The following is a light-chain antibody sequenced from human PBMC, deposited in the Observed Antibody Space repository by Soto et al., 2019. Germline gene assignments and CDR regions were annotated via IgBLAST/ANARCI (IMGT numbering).Light chain of an antibody. Sequence: DVQMTQYPSFLSASVADIFTITCQASQDIRNSLNWYQQKPGTAPNLLIYDASNLETGVPSRFSGSGSGTDFSFSISSLQPEDIATYYWQQYENLVTFGHGTRLEI. V-gene: IGKV1-33*01. CDR1: QDIRNS. CDR3: QQYENLVT. CDR2: DAS. J-gene: IGKJ5*01.